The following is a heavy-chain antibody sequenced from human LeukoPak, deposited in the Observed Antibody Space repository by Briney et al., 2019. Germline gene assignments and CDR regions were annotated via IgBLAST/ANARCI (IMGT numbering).Heavy chain of an antibody. D-gene: IGHD4-23*01. CDR1: GGTFSSYA. CDR2: IVPIFGTA. Sequence: GASVKVSCKASGGTFSSYAISWVRQAPGQGLEWMGGIVPIFGTANYAQKFQGRVTITADESTSTAYMELSSLRSEDTAVYYCARDRAYGGNLRYAFDIWGQGTMVTVSS. CDR3: ARDRAYGGNLRYAFDI. J-gene: IGHJ3*02. V-gene: IGHV1-69*13.